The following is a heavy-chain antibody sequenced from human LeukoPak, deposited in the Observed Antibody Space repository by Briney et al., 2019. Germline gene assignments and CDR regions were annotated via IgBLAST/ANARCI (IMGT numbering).Heavy chain of an antibody. CDR2: ISSGSNYI. Sequence: GGSLRLSCAASGVSSSSYSMCWGRQALGEGLRWGSFISSGSNYIYYADLLKGRFTISRDDAKTSLYLQMNSRRAEDTAVYYCARGGYQLLRKGYFDYWGQGTLVTVSA. CDR3: ARGGYQLLRKGYFDY. V-gene: IGHV3-21*01. D-gene: IGHD2-2*01. CDR1: GVSSSSYS. J-gene: IGHJ4*02.